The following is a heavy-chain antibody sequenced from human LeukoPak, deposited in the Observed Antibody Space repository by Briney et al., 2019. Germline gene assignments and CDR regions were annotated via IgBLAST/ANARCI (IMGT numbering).Heavy chain of an antibody. CDR2: IYYSGST. J-gene: IGHJ6*02. CDR1: GGSISSYY. CDR3: ARHTKGFYGMDV. D-gene: IGHD3-3*01. Sequence: SETLSLTCTVSGGSISSYYWSWIRQPPGKGLEWIGYIYYSGSTNYNPSLKSRVAISVDTSKNQFSLKLSSVTAADTAVYYCARHTKGFYGMDVWGQGTTVTVSS. V-gene: IGHV4-59*08.